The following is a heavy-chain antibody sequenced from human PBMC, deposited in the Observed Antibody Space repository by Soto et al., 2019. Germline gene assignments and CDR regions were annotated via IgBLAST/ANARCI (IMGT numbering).Heavy chain of an antibody. CDR2: ISGSGGST. V-gene: IGHV3-23*01. J-gene: IGHJ5*02. Sequence: GGSLRLSCAASAFTFSSYAMSWVRPAPGKGLEWVSAISGSGGSTYYADSVKGRFTISRDNSKTTLYLQMNSLRAEDTAIYYCAKDRIAAAGTNWFDPWGQGTLVTVSS. CDR1: AFTFSSYA. D-gene: IGHD6-13*01. CDR3: AKDRIAAAGTNWFDP.